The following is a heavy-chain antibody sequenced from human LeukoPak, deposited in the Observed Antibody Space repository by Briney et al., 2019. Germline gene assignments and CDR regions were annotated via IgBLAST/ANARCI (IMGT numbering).Heavy chain of an antibody. J-gene: IGHJ4*02. CDR2: IWYDGSNK. D-gene: IGHD3-22*01. V-gene: IGHV3-33*01. CDR3: ARDRKNSGYYDSSGYSLGYFDY. Sequence: PGGSLRLSCAASGFTFSSYGMPWVRQAPGKGLEWVAVIWYDGSNKYYADSVKGRFTISRDNSKNTLYLQMNSLRAEDTAVYYCARDRKNSGYYDSSGYSLGYFDYWGQGTLVTVSS. CDR1: GFTFSSYG.